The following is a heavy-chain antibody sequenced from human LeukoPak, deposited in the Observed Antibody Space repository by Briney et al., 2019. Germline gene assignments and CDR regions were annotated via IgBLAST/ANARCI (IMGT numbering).Heavy chain of an antibody. Sequence: GGSLRLSCAVSGFTVSSNYMSWVRQAPGKGLEWVSVLYSGGNTYYADSVKGRFTISRDNSKNTLYLQMNSLRAEDTAVYYCARYDGGSGPFDYWGQVTLVTVSS. J-gene: IGHJ4*02. D-gene: IGHD3-10*01. CDR2: LYSGGNT. V-gene: IGHV3-53*01. CDR3: ARYDGGSGPFDY. CDR1: GFTVSSNY.